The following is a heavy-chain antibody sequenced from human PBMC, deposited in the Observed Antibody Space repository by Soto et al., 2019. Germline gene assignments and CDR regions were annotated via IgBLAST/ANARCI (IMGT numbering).Heavy chain of an antibody. J-gene: IGHJ4*02. CDR3: AKDYVWSFDY. D-gene: IGHD3-16*01. V-gene: IGHV3-23*01. CDR1: WVNIVSLA. Sequence: GGLLRLSYRAFWVNIVSLAISWVRQAPGKGLEWVSAISGSGGSTYYADSVKGRFTISRDNSKNTLYLQMNSLRAEDTAVYYCAKDYVWSFDYWGQGTLVTVSS. CDR2: ISGSGGST.